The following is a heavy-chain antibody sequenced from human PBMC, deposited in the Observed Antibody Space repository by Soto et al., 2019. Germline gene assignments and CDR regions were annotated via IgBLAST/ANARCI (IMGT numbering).Heavy chain of an antibody. CDR2: IYYGGST. CDR1: GGSFSPNY. CDR3: ARAVLPATAPFDY. V-gene: IGHV4-59*01. Sequence: SETLSLTCTVSGGSFSPNYWSWIRQPPGKGLEWVGYIYYGGSTNYNPSLQSRVTISVDTSKNQFSLKLSSVTAADTAVYYCARAVLPATAPFDYWGQGTLVTVSS. D-gene: IGHD2-2*01. J-gene: IGHJ4*02.